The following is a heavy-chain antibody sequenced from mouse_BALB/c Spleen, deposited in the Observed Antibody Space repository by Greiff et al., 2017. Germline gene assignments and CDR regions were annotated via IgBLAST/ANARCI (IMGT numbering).Heavy chain of an antibody. Sequence: EVMLVESGGGLVQPGGSRKLSCAASGFTFSSFGMHWVRQAPEKGLEWVAYISSGSSTIYYADTVKGRFTISRDNPKNTLFLQMTSLRSEDTAMYYCARGPGRGYAMDYWGQGTSVTVSS. CDR2: ISSGSSTI. V-gene: IGHV5-17*02. J-gene: IGHJ4*01. CDR3: ARGPGRGYAMDY. CDR1: GFTFSSFG.